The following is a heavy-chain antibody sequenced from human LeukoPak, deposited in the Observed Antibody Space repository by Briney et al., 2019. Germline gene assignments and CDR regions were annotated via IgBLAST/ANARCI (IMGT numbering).Heavy chain of an antibody. D-gene: IGHD2-2*01. J-gene: IGHJ4*02. CDR1: GGTFSSYA. Sequence: SVKVSCKASGGTFSSYAISWVRQAPGQGLEWMGGIIPIIGTANYAQKFQGRVTITADESTSTAYMELSSLRSEDTAVYYCARGVGYCSSTSCYGNDYWGQGTLVTVSS. CDR3: ARGVGYCSSTSCYGNDY. V-gene: IGHV1-69*01. CDR2: IIPIIGTA.